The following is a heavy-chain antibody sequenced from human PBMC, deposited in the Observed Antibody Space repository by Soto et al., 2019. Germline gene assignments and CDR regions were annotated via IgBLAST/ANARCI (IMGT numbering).Heavy chain of an antibody. J-gene: IGHJ4*02. CDR1: GASISRGDYY. Sequence: SETLSLTCTVSGASISRGDYYWNWIRQSPGKGLEWIGNTYNNGRPNYNPSLKSRVTISGDSSKNQFSLKLRSLSAADTAVYYCARGGVYDFWSGLFDWGQGTLVTVSS. CDR3: ARGGVYDFWSGLFD. D-gene: IGHD3-3*01. V-gene: IGHV4-30-4*01. CDR2: TYNNGRP.